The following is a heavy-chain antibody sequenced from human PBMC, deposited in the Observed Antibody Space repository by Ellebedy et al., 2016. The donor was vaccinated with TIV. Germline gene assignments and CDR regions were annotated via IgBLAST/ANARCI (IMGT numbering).Heavy chain of an antibody. CDR1: GFTFSSYV. Sequence: GESLKISCAASGFTFSSYVMHWVRQAPGKGLEWVASISYDGSDKYYADAVKGRFAISRDNAKNSLYLQMDSLGADDTAVYYCAREYYYKNGGPGNYWGQGILVTVSS. J-gene: IGHJ4*02. D-gene: IGHD3-22*01. V-gene: IGHV3-30*09. CDR3: AREYYYKNGGPGNY. CDR2: ISYDGSDK.